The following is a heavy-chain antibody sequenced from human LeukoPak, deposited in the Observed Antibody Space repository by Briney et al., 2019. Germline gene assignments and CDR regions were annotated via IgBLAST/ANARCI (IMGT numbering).Heavy chain of an antibody. CDR3: AKGPPRDQLLWSFDY. CDR1: GFTFSSYA. Sequence: GGSLRLSCAASGFTFSSYAMSWVRQAPGKGLEWVSAISGSGGSTYYADSVKGRFTISRDNSKNTLYLQMNSLRAEDTAVHYCAKGPPRDQLLWSFDYWGQGTLVTVSS. V-gene: IGHV3-23*01. D-gene: IGHD2-2*01. J-gene: IGHJ4*02. CDR2: ISGSGGST.